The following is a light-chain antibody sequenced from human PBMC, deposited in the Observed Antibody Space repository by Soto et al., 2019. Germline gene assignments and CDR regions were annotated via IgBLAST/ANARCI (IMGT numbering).Light chain of an antibody. V-gene: IGLV1-47*02. Sequence: QSVLTQPPSASGTPGQRVTISCSGSSSNIGSKYVYWYQQLPGTAPKLLIYSNNQRPSGVPDRLSGSKSGTSASLAISGLRSEDEADYYCAAWDDSLSGPVFGGGTKLTVL. J-gene: IGLJ3*02. CDR2: SNN. CDR3: AAWDDSLSGPV. CDR1: SSNIGSKY.